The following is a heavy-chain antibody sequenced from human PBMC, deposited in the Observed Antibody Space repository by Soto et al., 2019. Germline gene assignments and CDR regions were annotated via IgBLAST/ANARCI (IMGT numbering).Heavy chain of an antibody. CDR3: ARGTTTSAFSVMDV. J-gene: IGHJ6*02. V-gene: IGHV3-30-3*01. D-gene: IGHD1-1*01. CDR1: GFTFSYHA. CDR2: ISYDGDNK. Sequence: QAQLVESGGGVVQPGRSLRLSCAASGFTFSYHALNWVRQAPGKGLEWVAVISYDGDNKYIAEAVKGRLTISRDNPKNTVSLQMNSLRTEDTAMYFCARGTTTSAFSVMDVWGQGTTVTVSS.